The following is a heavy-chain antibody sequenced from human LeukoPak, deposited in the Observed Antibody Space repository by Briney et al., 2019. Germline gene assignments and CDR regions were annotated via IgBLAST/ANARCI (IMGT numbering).Heavy chain of an antibody. CDR1: GFTFSSYS. Sequence: PGGSLRLSCAASGFTFSSYSMNWVRQAPGKGLEWVSYISSSSSTIYYADSVKGRFTISRDNAKNSLYLQMNSLRAEDTAVYYCARVPIHFDWLSPDYWGQGTLVTVSS. V-gene: IGHV3-48*01. CDR3: ARVPIHFDWLSPDY. CDR2: ISSSSSTI. D-gene: IGHD3-9*01. J-gene: IGHJ4*02.